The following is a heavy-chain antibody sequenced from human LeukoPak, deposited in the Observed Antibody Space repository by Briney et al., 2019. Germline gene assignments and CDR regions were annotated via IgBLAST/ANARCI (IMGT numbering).Heavy chain of an antibody. CDR3: AREYGDYIDY. CDR1: GFTFSSYA. J-gene: IGHJ4*02. Sequence: PGRSLRLSCAASGFTFSSYAIHWVRQAPGKGLEWVAVISYDGSNKYYADSVKGRFTISRDNSKNTLYLQMNSLRAEDTAVYYCAREYGDYIDYWGQGTLVTVSS. V-gene: IGHV3-30-3*01. CDR2: ISYDGSNK. D-gene: IGHD4-17*01.